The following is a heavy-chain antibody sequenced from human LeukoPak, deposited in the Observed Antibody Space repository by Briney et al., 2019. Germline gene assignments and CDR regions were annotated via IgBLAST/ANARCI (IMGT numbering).Heavy chain of an antibody. CDR1: GFTFSSYG. CDR3: ATPTYYYGSGRYYFDY. D-gene: IGHD3-10*01. J-gene: IGHJ4*02. CDR2: IRYDGSNK. Sequence: GGSLRLSCAASGFTFSSYGMHWVRQAPGKGLEWVAFIRYDGSNKYYADSVKGRFTISGDNSKNTLYLQMNSLRAEDTAVYYCATPTYYYGSGRYYFDYWGQGTLVTVSS. V-gene: IGHV3-30*02.